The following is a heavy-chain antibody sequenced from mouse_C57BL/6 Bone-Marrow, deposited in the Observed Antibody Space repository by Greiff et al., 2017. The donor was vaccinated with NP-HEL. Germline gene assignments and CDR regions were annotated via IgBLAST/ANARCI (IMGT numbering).Heavy chain of an antibody. CDR3: ARCGYGLDY. D-gene: IGHD1-1*01. CDR1: GYSFTGYY. J-gene: IGHJ2*01. CDR2: INPSTGGT. V-gene: IGHV1-42*01. Sequence: VQLQQSGPELVKPGASVNISCKASGYSFTGYYMNWVKQSPEKSLEWIGEINPSTGGTTYNQKFKAKATLTVDKSSSTAYMQLKSLTSEDSAVYYCARCGYGLDYWGQGTTLTVSS.